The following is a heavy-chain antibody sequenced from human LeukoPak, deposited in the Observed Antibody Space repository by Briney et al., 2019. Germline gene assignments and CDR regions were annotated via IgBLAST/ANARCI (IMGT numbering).Heavy chain of an antibody. CDR3: ARDRAYYDRSGPSRFVDY. D-gene: IGHD3-22*01. Sequence: PGGSLRLSCAASGFTFSSYWMHWVRQAPGKRLGWVSRINSDGSSTSYADSVKGRFTISRDNAKNTLYLQMNSLRAEDTDVYYCARDRAYYDRSGPSRFVDYWGQGTLVTVSS. J-gene: IGHJ4*02. V-gene: IGHV3-74*01. CDR1: GFTFSSYW. CDR2: INSDGSST.